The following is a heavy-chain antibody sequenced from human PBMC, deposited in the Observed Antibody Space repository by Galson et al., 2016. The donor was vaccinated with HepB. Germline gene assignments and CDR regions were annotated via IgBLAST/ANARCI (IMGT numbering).Heavy chain of an antibody. CDR1: GFTVSDNY. V-gene: IGHV3-53*01. CDR3: ARDTDSGSRADW. CDR2: IYSAGDT. J-gene: IGHJ4*02. Sequence: SLRLSCAAFGFTVSDNYMSWVRQAPGKGLEWVSIIYSAGDTYYADSVKGRFTVSRDDSKNILYLQMNSLRPEDTAVYYCARDTDSGSRADWWGQGTLVTVSS. D-gene: IGHD6-25*01.